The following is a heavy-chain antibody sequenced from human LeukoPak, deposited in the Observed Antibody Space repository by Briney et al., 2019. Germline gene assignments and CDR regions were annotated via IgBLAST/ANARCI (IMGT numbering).Heavy chain of an antibody. J-gene: IGHJ3*02. CDR1: GYTFTGYY. CDR3: ARDLDCGGDCPDAFDI. V-gene: IGHV1-2*02. CDR2: INPNSGGT. D-gene: IGHD2-21*02. Sequence: ASVKVSCKASGYTFTGYYMHWVRQAPGQGLEWMGWINPNSGGTNYAQKFQGRVTMTRDTSISTAYMELSRLGSDDTAVYYCARDLDCGGDCPDAFDIWGQGTMVTVSS.